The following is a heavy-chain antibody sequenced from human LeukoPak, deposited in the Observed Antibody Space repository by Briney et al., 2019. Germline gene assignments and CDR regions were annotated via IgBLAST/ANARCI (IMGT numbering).Heavy chain of an antibody. Sequence: GGSLRLSCAASGFTFSSYSMNWVRQAPGKGLEWVSSISSSSYIYYADSVKGRFTISRDNAKNSLYLQMNSLRAEDTAVYYCARKRREYYDSSGYRTAAFDIWGQGTMVTVSS. CDR2: ISSSSYI. CDR3: ARKRREYYDSSGYRTAAFDI. D-gene: IGHD3-22*01. J-gene: IGHJ3*02. CDR1: GFTFSSYS. V-gene: IGHV3-21*01.